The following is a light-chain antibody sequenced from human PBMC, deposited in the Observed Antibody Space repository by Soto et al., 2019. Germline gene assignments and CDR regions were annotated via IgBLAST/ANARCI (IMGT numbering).Light chain of an antibody. J-gene: IGKJ1*01. CDR2: GAS. V-gene: IGKV3-20*01. Sequence: EIVLTQSPGTLSLSPGERAILSCRASQSVSSSYLAWYQHKPGQAPSLLIYGASSRATGIADRFSGSGSGIDFTFIISRLAPEDFAVYYCQEYGSSPPTLGQGTKVEIK. CDR1: QSVSSSY. CDR3: QEYGSSPPT.